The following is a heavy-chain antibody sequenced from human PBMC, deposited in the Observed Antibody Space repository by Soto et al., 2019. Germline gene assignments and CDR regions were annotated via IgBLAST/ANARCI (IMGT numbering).Heavy chain of an antibody. D-gene: IGHD1-26*01. CDR1: GYSFTSYW. CDR3: ARSRGTRGTRDYYMDV. CDR2: IYPGDSDT. J-gene: IGHJ6*03. V-gene: IGHV5-51*01. Sequence: PGESLKISCKGSGYSFTSYWIGWVRQVPGKGLEWMGIIYPGDSDTRYSPSFQGQVTISADKSISTAYLQWSSLKASDTAMYYCARSRGTRGTRDYYMDVWGKGTTVTVSS.